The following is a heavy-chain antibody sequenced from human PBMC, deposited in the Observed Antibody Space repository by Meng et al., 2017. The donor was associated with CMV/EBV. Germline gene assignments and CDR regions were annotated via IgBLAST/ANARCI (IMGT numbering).Heavy chain of an antibody. J-gene: IGHJ5*02. D-gene: IGHD2-15*01. Sequence: QVKLVQSGAEVRKLGSPVKVSCKAPAATFSSYAISWVRQAPGQGLEWMGGIIPIFGTANYAQKFQGRVTITADESTSTAYMELSSLRSGDTAVYYCAKGGVEYCSGGSCYSVDWFDPWGQGTLVTVAS. CDR1: AATFSSYA. CDR3: AKGGVEYCSGGSCYSVDWFDP. CDR2: IIPIFGTA. V-gene: IGHV1-69*12.